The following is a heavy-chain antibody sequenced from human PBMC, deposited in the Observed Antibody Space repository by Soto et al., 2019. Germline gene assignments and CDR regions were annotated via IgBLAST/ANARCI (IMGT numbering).Heavy chain of an antibody. J-gene: IGHJ6*02. CDR3: ARVKASYGYYYGMDV. CDR1: GFTFSSYS. V-gene: IGHV3-21*01. CDR2: ISSSSSYI. Sequence: GGSLRLSCAASGFTFSSYSMNWVRQAPGKGLEWVSSISSSSSYIYYADSVKGRFTISRDNAKNSLYLQMNSLRAEDTAVYYCARVKASYGYYYGMDVWGQGTTVTVSS. D-gene: IGHD5-18*01.